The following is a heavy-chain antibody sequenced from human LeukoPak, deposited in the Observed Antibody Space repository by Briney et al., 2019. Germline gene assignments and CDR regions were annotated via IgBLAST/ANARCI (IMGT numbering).Heavy chain of an antibody. D-gene: IGHD6-19*01. CDR3: ARDRGESGDSSGYIF. V-gene: IGHV4-61*02. CDR1: GGSISSGSYY. J-gene: IGHJ4*02. CDR2: IYTSGST. Sequence: PSETLSLTCTVSGGSISSGSYYWSWIRQPAGKGLEWIGRIYTSGSTNYNPSLKSRVTISVDTSKNQFSLKLSSVTAADTAVYYCARDRGESGDSSGYIFGGQGTLVTVSS.